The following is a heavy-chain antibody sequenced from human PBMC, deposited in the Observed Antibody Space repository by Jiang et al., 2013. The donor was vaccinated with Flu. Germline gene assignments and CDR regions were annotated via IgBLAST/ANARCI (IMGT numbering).Heavy chain of an antibody. CDR2: IYPGDSDT. D-gene: IGHD2-15*01. J-gene: IGHJ4*02. Sequence: GAEVKKPGESLKISCKGSGNSFTSYWIGWVRQMPGKGLEWMGIIYPGDSDTRYSPSFQGQVTISADKSISTAYLQWSSLKASDTAMYYCARREDCSGGRCYHYFDYWGQGTLVTVSS. CDR1: GNSFTSYW. V-gene: IGHV5-51*01. CDR3: ARREDCSGGRCYHYFDY.